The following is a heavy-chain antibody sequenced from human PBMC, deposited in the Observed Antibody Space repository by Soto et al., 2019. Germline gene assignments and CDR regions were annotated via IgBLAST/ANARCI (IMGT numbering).Heavy chain of an antibody. CDR1: GASISTYY. D-gene: IGHD6-19*01. CDR2: ISYTGGT. J-gene: IGHJ4*02. CDR3: ARGERLGLDY. Sequence: QVQLQESGPGLVKPSETLSLTCTVSGASISTYYWNWIRQSPGKGLEWIGYISYTGGTNYNPSLRGRVTISLDTSKNRFSLMLSSLTAEDTAVYSCARGERLGLDYWGQGTLVTVSS. V-gene: IGHV4-59*01.